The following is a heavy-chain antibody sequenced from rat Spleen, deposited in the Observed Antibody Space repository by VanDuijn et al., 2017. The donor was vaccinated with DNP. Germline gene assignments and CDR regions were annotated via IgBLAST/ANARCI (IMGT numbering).Heavy chain of an antibody. CDR1: GFTFTDYY. Sequence: EVQLVESGGGFVQPGGSLKLSCAASGFTFTDYYMAWVRQGPTKGLEWVASITSSGGGTSYRDSVKGRFTISRDNAKSTLYLQMDSLRSEDTATYYCTTDFERGYWGQGVMVTVSS. J-gene: IGHJ2*01. D-gene: IGHD1-11*01. V-gene: IGHV5-20*01. CDR3: TTDFERGY. CDR2: ITSSGGGT.